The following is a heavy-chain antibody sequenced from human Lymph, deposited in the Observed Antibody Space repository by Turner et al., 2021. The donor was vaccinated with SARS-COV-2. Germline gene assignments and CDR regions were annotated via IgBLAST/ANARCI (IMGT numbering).Heavy chain of an antibody. V-gene: IGHV1-2*02. D-gene: IGHD3-3*01. CDR1: GYTFTGYY. CDR3: ARDVERYNDFWSGYSGGYGLDV. CDR2: INPNSGGT. J-gene: IGHJ6*02. Sequence: QVQLVQSGAEVKKPRASVKVSCKASGYTFTGYYMHWLRQAPGQGLEWMGWINPNSGGTNYAQKFQGRVTMTRDTSISTAYMELSRLRSDDTAVYYCARDVERYNDFWSGYSGGYGLDVWGQGTTVTVSS.